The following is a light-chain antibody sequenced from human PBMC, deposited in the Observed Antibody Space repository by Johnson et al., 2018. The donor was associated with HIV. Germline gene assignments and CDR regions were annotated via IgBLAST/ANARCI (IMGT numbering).Light chain of an antibody. CDR1: NSNIGNNY. V-gene: IGLV1-51*01. Sequence: QSILTQPSSVSAAPGQKVTISCSGSNSNIGNNYVSWYQQLPGTAPKLLIYETHKRPSGIPNRFSGSQSGTSAPLGLTVLKTGVPDALYCGTWDCRLGTWPIITAERGMTDWVF. CDR2: ETH. J-gene: IGLJ5*01. CDR3: GTWDCRLGTWPIITAERGMTDWV.